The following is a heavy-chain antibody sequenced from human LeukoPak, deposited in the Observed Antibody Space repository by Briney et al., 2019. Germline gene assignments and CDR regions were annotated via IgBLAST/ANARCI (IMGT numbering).Heavy chain of an antibody. D-gene: IGHD5-18*01. CDR3: ARGRGTGMVDDF. CDR2: INPSGGTT. J-gene: IGHJ4*02. Sequence: ASVKVSCKASGYTFNNYYMHWVRQAPGQGLEWMAIINPSGGTTSYAQKFQGRVTMTRDTSTSAVYMELSSLRSEDTAVYYCARGRGTGMVDDFWGQGTLVTVSS. CDR1: GYTFNNYY. V-gene: IGHV1-46*02.